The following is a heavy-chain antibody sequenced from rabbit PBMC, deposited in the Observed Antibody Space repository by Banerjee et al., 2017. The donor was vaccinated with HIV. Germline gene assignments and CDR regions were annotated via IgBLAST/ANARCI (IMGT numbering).Heavy chain of an antibody. Sequence: QEQLVESGGGLVQPGGSLKLSCKASGFDFSTYSMSWVHQAPGKGLEWIACINTATGKAVYASWAKGRFTISKTSSTTVTLQMTSLTVADTATYLCARDRDVAGGNNGPATGNLWGPGTLVTVS. D-gene: IGHD4-2*01. J-gene: IGHJ4*01. CDR2: INTATGKA. V-gene: IGHV1S45*01. CDR3: ARDRDVAGGNNGPATGNL. CDR1: GFDFSTYS.